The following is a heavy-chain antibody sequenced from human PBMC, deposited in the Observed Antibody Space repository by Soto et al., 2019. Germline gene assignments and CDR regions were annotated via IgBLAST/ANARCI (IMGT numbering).Heavy chain of an antibody. V-gene: IGHV4-34*01. CDR3: ARVERGTATTVVDAFDI. CDR1: GGFVTSGSYY. CDR2: MSHSGGT. D-gene: IGHD1-1*01. Sequence: QVQLQQWGAGLLKPSETLSLTCAVYGGFVTSGSYYWSWIRQPPGKGLEWIGEMSHSGGTPFNPSRKSRVTISVDTSKNQFTPKMSSVTAADTALYYCARVERGTATTVVDAFDIWGPGTMVTVSS. J-gene: IGHJ3*02.